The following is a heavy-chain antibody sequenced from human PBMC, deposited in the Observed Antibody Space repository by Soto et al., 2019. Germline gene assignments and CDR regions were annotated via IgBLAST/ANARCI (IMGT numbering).Heavy chain of an antibody. V-gene: IGHV3-23*01. CDR1: GFILNSYG. Sequence: EVQLLESGGGLVQPGGSLRLSCEASGFILNSYGMSWVRQAPGKGLEWVSTLTSGGGTHYADSVKGRFTISRENSKNTLYLQMNSLRAEDTAVYYCAQAGDLYSGYSDHWGQGTLVTGSS. D-gene: IGHD5-12*01. J-gene: IGHJ4*02. CDR3: AQAGDLYSGYSDH. CDR2: LTSGGGT.